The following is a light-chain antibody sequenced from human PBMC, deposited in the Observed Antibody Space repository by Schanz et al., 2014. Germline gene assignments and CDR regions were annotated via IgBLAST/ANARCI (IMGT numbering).Light chain of an antibody. J-gene: IGLJ3*02. CDR2: DVS. Sequence: QSALTQPASVSGSPGQPITISCTGTSSDVGGHNYVSWYQQHPGKAPKLMIYDVSKRPSGVPDRFSGSKSGNTASLTISGLQAEDEADYYCCSYAGSYTHWVFGGGTKLTVL. CDR1: SSDVGGHNY. V-gene: IGLV2-11*01. CDR3: CSYAGSYTHWV.